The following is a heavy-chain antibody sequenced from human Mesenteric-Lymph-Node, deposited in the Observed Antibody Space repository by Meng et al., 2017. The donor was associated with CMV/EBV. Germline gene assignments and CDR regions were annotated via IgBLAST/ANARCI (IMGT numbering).Heavy chain of an antibody. CDR3: ASGNSHAFDI. CDR2: INSDGSST. V-gene: IGHV3-74*01. D-gene: IGHD4-23*01. Sequence: GVSLRLSCAASGFTFSSYWMHWVRQVPGKGLVWVSRINSDGSSTSYADSVKGRFTISRDNAKNTLYLQMNSLRAEDTAVYYCASGNSHAFDIWGQGTMVTVSS. CDR1: GFTFSSYW. J-gene: IGHJ3*02.